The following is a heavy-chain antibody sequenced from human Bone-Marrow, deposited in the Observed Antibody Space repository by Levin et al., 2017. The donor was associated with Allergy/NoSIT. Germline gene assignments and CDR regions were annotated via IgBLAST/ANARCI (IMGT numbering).Heavy chain of an antibody. D-gene: IGHD3-16*01. CDR2: TYYTGTT. Sequence: SQTLSLTCTVSGGSISLPTYYWGWVRQPPGKGLESIGTTYYTGTTYYNSTFKSRVTISVDTSKNQFSLQLTSLTAADTAVYFCAGGEIALFNAWGQGTLVTVSS. V-gene: IGHV4-39*01. CDR1: GGSISLPTYY. CDR3: AGGEIALFNA. J-gene: IGHJ5*02.